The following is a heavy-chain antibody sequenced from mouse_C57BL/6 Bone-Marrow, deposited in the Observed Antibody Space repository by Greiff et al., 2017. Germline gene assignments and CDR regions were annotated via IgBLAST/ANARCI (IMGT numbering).Heavy chain of an antibody. D-gene: IGHD2-2*01. CDR3: ARFGGYDPAWFAY. CDR2: IYPRDGST. Sequence: VQLQQSDAELVKPGASVKISCKVSGYTFTDHTIHWMKQRPEPGLEWIGYIYPRDGSTKYNEKFKGKATLTADKSSSTAYMQLNSLTSEDSAVYFCARFGGYDPAWFAYWGQGTLVTVSA. V-gene: IGHV1-78*01. CDR1: GYTFTDHT. J-gene: IGHJ3*01.